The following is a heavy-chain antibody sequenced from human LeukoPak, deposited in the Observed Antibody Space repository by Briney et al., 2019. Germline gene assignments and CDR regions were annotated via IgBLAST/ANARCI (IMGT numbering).Heavy chain of an antibody. Sequence: GGSLRLSCAASGFTFSSYEMNWVRQAPGKGLEWVSYISSSGSTIYYADSVKGRFTISRDNAKTSLYLQMNSLRAEDTAVYYCASPSGSAFGERGYEVWYYMDVWGKGTTVTTSS. D-gene: IGHD3-3*01. J-gene: IGHJ6*03. CDR3: ASPSGSAFGERGYEVWYYMDV. CDR1: GFTFSSYE. CDR2: ISSSGSTI. V-gene: IGHV3-48*03.